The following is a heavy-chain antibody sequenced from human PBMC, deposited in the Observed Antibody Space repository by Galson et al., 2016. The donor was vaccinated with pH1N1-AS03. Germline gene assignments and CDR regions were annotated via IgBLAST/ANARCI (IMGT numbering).Heavy chain of an antibody. Sequence: CAISGDSVSSNISAWNWIRHSPSRGLAWLGRTYWRSKWYIDYALSLKGRITINPDTSKNKFSLQLTSVIPDDTAVYDCARGRYSGFDIWGQGAKVTVSS. CDR3: ARGRYSGFDI. D-gene: IGHD2-15*01. V-gene: IGHV6-1*01. CDR1: GDSVSSNISA. J-gene: IGHJ3*02. CDR2: TYWRSKWYI.